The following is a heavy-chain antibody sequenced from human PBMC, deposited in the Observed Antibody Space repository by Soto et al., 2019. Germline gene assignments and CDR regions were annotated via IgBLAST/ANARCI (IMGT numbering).Heavy chain of an antibody. J-gene: IGHJ6*02. CDR3: ARVRALRGYYYYYGMDV. Sequence: SETLSLTCAVYGGSFSGYYWSWIRQPPGKGLEWIGEINHSGSTNYNPSLKSRVTISVDTSKNQFSLKLSPVTAADTAVYYCARVRALRGYYYYYGMDVWGQGTTVTVSS. CDR1: GGSFSGYY. CDR2: INHSGST. V-gene: IGHV4-34*01. D-gene: IGHD3-16*01.